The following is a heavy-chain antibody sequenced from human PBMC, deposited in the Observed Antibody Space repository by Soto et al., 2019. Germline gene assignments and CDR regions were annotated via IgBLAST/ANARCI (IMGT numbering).Heavy chain of an antibody. CDR3: ARIVPRDY. D-gene: IGHD3-16*02. CDR1: GFTFSTYA. J-gene: IGHJ4*01. V-gene: IGHV3-23*01. Sequence: EVQLLESGGGLVQPGGSLRLTCAASGFTFSTYAIHWVRQAPGKGLDWVSAITASGGDTYYTDSVKGRFTISRDNSKNTVYLPMNSLRVEDTAVYYCARIVPRDYWGHGTLVTVSS. CDR2: ITASGGDT.